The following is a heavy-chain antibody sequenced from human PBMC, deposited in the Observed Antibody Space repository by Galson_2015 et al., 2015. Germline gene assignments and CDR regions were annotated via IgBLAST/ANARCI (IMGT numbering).Heavy chain of an antibody. Sequence: AISGDSVSSNSVAWNWIRQSPSRGLEWLGRTYYRSKWYNDYAVSVQSRITINPDTSKNQFSLQLNSVTPEDTAVYYCARGFRSAVDYWGQGTLVTVSS. D-gene: IGHD3-10*01. J-gene: IGHJ4*02. V-gene: IGHV6-1*01. CDR1: GDSVSSNSVA. CDR3: ARGFRSAVDY. CDR2: TYYRSKWYN.